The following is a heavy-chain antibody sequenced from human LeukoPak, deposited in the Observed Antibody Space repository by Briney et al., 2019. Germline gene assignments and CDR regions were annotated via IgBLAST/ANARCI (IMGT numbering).Heavy chain of an antibody. D-gene: IGHD3-3*01. J-gene: IGHJ4*02. CDR2: INPNSGGT. CDR1: GYTFTGYY. V-gene: IGHV1-2*02. CDR3: ARLESTKYYDFWSGYERGLTDY. Sequence: GPSVKLSCKASGYTFTGYYMHWARHAPGQGLEWMGLINPNSGGTKYAQKFQGRVTMTRDTSISTAYMELSRLRSDDTAVYYCARLESTKYYDFWSGYERGLTDYWGQGTLVTVSS.